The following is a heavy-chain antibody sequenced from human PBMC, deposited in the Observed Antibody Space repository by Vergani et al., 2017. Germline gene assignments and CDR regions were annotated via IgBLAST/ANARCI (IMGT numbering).Heavy chain of an antibody. D-gene: IGHD1-1*01. CDR2: IIPIFGTA. V-gene: IGHV1-69*06. CDR1: GGTFSNYA. J-gene: IGHJ3*02. Sequence: QVQLVQSGAEVKKPGSSVKVSCKAFGGTFSNYAVRWVRQAPGQGLEWMGGIIPIFGTANYAQKFQGRVTVTADKATSTAYMELSSLRSEDTAVYYCAREFGTTGTGAFDIWGQGTMVIASS. CDR3: AREFGTTGTGAFDI.